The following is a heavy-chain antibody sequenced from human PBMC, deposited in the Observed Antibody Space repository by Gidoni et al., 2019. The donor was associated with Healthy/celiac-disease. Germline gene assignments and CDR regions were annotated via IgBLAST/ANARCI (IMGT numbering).Heavy chain of an antibody. D-gene: IGHD4-17*01. J-gene: IGHJ4*02. CDR1: GFPFDDYA. V-gene: IGHV3-9*01. Sequence: EVQLVESGGGLVQPGRSLRLSCAASGFPFDDYAMHWVRQAPGKGLEWFSGISWNSGSIGYADSVKGRFTISRDNAKNSLYLQMNSLRAEDTALYYCAKAPTHYGDYFDYWGQGTLVTVSS. CDR2: ISWNSGSI. CDR3: AKAPTHYGDYFDY.